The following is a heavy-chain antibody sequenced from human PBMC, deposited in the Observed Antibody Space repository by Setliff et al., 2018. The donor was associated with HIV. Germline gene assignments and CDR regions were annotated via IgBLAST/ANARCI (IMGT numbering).Heavy chain of an antibody. J-gene: IGHJ4*02. CDR1: GGTFSSYA. Sequence: VKVSCKASGGTFSSYATSWVRQAPGQGLEWMGGIIPIFGTANYAQKFQGRVTITTDESTSTAYMELSSLRSEDTAQYYCARGPLYGYDRGYFDYWGQGTLVTVSS. D-gene: IGHD5-12*01. CDR2: IIPIFGTA. CDR3: ARGPLYGYDRGYFDY. V-gene: IGHV1-69*05.